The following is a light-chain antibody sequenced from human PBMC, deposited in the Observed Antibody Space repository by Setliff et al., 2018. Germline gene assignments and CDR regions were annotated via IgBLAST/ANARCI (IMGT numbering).Light chain of an antibody. J-gene: IGLJ1*01. V-gene: IGLV8-61*01. CDR2: STN. Sequence: QTVVTQEPPFSVSPGGTVTLTCGLNSGSVSSNYNPSWYQQTPGQAPRTLIYSTNTRSSGVPDRFSGSILGNKAALTITGAQADDESDYYCVLNMGSGIYVFGSGTKVTVL. CDR1: SGSVSSNYN. CDR3: VLNMGSGIYV.